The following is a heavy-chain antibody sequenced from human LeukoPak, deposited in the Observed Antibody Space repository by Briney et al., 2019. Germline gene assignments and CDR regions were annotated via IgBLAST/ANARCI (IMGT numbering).Heavy chain of an antibody. D-gene: IGHD4-23*01. V-gene: IGHV3-21*01. CDR2: INSRNNYT. CDR1: GFIFSSYN. Sequence: PGGSLRLSCAVSGFIFSSYNMNWVRQAPGKGLEWVSSINSRNNYTYYADAVKGRFTISRENTNNSLYLQMHGLRAQDTAVYYCLRGASSGMQRWSWDGMDVWGQGTTVTVSS. CDR3: LRGASSGMQRWSWDGMDV. J-gene: IGHJ6*02.